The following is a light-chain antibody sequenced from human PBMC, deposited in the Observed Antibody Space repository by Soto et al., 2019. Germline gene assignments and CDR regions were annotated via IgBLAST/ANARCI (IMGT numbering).Light chain of an antibody. CDR1: QSVSTY. V-gene: IGKV3-11*01. J-gene: IGKJ5*01. Sequence: IVLTQSPGTLSLSPGERATLSCRASQSVSTYLAWYQQKPGQAPRLLIYDASNRATGIPARFSGSGSATDFTLTISSLEPEDFAVYYCQQRSSWITFGQGTRLEIK. CDR2: DAS. CDR3: QQRSSWIT.